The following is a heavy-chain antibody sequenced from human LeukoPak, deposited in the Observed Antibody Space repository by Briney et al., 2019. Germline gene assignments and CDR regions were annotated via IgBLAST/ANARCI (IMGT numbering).Heavy chain of an antibody. J-gene: IGHJ4*02. CDR3: AKGSAMVTDLPFFDY. D-gene: IGHD5-18*01. Sequence: PGRSLRLSCAASGFTFDDYAMHWVRQAPGKGLEWVSGISWNTGSIGYADSVKGRFTISRDNAKNSLYLQMNSLRTEDMALYYCAKGSAMVTDLPFFDYSGQGTLVTVSS. V-gene: IGHV3-9*03. CDR1: GFTFDDYA. CDR2: ISWNTGSI.